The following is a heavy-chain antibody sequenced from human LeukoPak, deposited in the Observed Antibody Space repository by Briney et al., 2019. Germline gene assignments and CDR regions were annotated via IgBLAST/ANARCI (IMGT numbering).Heavy chain of an antibody. CDR1: GGTFSSYA. CDR3: ARARITMVRGVIIGSDYFDY. CDR2: IIPIFGTA. J-gene: IGHJ4*02. D-gene: IGHD3-10*01. V-gene: IGHV1-69*13. Sequence: ASVKVSCKASGGTFSSYAISWVRQAPGQGLEWMGGIIPIFGTANYAQKFQGRVTITADESTSTAYMELSSLRSEDTAVYYCARARITMVRGVIIGSDYFDYWGQGTLVTVSS.